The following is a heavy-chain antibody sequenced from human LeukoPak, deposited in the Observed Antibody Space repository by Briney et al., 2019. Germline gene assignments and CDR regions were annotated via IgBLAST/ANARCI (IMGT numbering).Heavy chain of an antibody. V-gene: IGHV3-7*01. CDR1: GFPFSGYY. Sequence: GGSLRLSCTASGFPFSGYYISWVRQAPGTGLEWLANIKGDGSVQDYVDSVMGRFTISRDNAKNSLYLQMNNLRVDDTAVYYCVGQLLRAVWGKGTTVTVSS. CDR3: VGQLLRAV. J-gene: IGHJ6*03. CDR2: IKGDGSVQ. D-gene: IGHD2-2*01.